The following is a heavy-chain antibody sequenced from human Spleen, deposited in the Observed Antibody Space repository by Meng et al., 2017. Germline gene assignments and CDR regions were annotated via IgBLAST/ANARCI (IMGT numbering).Heavy chain of an antibody. CDR2: INHSGST. D-gene: IGHD6-19*01. Sequence: SETLSLTCVVSGGSFSDYYWSWIRQPPGKGLEWIGEINHSGSTNYNPSLESRATISVDTSQNNLSLKLSSVTAADTAVYYCARVPSISSGWFDYWGQGTLVTGSS. CDR3: ARVPSISSGWFDY. J-gene: IGHJ4*02. CDR1: GGSFSDYY. V-gene: IGHV4-34*01.